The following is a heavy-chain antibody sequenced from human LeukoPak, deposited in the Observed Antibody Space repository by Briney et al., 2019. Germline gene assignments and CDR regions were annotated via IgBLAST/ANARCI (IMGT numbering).Heavy chain of an antibody. J-gene: IGHJ6*02. Sequence: SETLSLTCTVSGGSLSTYYWSWIRQPPGKGLEWIGYIYNSGSTNYSPSLRSRVTISVDTSKNQFSLKLSSVTAADTAVYYCARQKWEQQGRDYYFNGLDVWGPGTTVTVSS. V-gene: IGHV4-59*08. CDR1: GGSLSTYY. D-gene: IGHD1-26*01. CDR3: ARQKWEQQGRDYYFNGLDV. CDR2: IYNSGST.